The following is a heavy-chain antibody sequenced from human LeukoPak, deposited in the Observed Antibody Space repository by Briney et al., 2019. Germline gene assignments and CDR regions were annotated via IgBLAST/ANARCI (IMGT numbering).Heavy chain of an antibody. J-gene: IGHJ3*02. V-gene: IGHV3-30-3*01. CDR1: GFTFSSYA. CDR2: ISYDGSNK. D-gene: IGHD3-9*01. CDR3: ARELYYDNGGGAFDI. Sequence: PGRSLRLSCAASGFTFSSYAMHWVRQAPGKGLEWVAVISYDGSNKYYADSVKGRFTISRDNSKNTLYLQMNSLRAEDTAVYYCARELYYDNGGGAFDIWGQGTMVTVSS.